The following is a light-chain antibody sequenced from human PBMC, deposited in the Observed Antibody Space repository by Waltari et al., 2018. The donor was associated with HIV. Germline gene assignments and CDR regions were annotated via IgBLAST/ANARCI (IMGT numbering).Light chain of an antibody. Sequence: QSALTQPPSASGSPGQSVTISCSGTSSDVGDYDFVSWYQQHPGKVPKLILYEVNTRPSGVPDRFSGSKSGHTASLTVSGLQADDEADYYCSSYAGSNNVVFGGGTKLTVL. V-gene: IGLV2-8*01. CDR1: SSDVGDYDF. J-gene: IGLJ2*01. CDR2: EVN. CDR3: SSYAGSNNVV.